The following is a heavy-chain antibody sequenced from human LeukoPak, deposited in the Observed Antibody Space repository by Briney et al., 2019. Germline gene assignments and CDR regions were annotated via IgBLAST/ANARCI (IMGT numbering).Heavy chain of an antibody. J-gene: IGHJ4*02. D-gene: IGHD6-6*01. Sequence: ASVKVSCKASGYTFTNYGISWVRQAPGQGLEWMGWISTYNGYTNYAQNLQGRVTMTTDTSTSTAYMELRSLRSDDTAVYYCAREGSSSLTGDYWGQGTLVTVSS. CDR2: ISTYNGYT. CDR1: GYTFTNYG. V-gene: IGHV1-18*01. CDR3: AREGSSSLTGDY.